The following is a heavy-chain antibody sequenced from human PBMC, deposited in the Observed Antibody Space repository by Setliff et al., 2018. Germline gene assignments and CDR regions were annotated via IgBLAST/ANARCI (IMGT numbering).Heavy chain of an antibody. V-gene: IGHV3-30*04. D-gene: IGHD2-8*01. J-gene: IGHJ4*02. CDR2: ISYDGTIT. Sequence: GGSLRLSCAASGFLYSNNAFNWVRQTPGKGLEWVAVISYDGTITHYVDSVKGRFSISRDESQNTLYLQMNSLRAEDTAIYYCVRNGGNSDYWGQGTLVTVSS. CDR1: GFLYSNNA. CDR3: VRNGGNSDY.